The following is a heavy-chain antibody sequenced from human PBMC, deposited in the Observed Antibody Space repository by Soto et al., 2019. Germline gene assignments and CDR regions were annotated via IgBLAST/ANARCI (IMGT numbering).Heavy chain of an antibody. CDR1: GGSISSGDYY. J-gene: IGHJ5*02. V-gene: IGHV4-30-4*01. Sequence: SETLSLTCTVSGGSISSGDYYRSWIRQPPGKGLEWIGYIYYSGSTYYNPSLKSRVTISVDTSKNQFSLKLSSVTAADTAVYYCARVGPYYDILTGYYYLNWFDPWGQGTLVTVSS. CDR2: IYYSGST. D-gene: IGHD3-9*01. CDR3: ARVGPYYDILTGYYYLNWFDP.